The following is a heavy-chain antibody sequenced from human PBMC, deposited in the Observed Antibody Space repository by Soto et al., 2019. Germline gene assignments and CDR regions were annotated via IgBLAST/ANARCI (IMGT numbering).Heavy chain of an antibody. V-gene: IGHV4-4*08. J-gene: IGHJ3*02. D-gene: IGHD2-21*02. CDR1: GGSVSSFC. Sequence: SETLSLTCYVSGGSVSSFCWTWIRQSPGKGLESIAYVCSSGNTNYNPSLKSRVTISADTSNNQLSLKLRSVTAADTAVYYCARPYGGDYAFDIWGQGTMVTVSS. CDR2: VCSSGNT. CDR3: ARPYGGDYAFDI.